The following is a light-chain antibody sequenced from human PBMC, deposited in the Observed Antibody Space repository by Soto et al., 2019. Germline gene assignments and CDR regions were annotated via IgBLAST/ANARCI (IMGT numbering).Light chain of an antibody. J-gene: IGKJ2*01. CDR2: DAS. CDR1: QSVSNY. Sequence: EIVLTQSPATLSLSPGERATLSCRASQSVSNYLAWYQQKPGQAPRLLIYDASNRATDIPARFSGSGSGTDLTLTISSLESEDFGVYYCQQRGKWPRTFGQGTKLEIK. V-gene: IGKV3-11*01. CDR3: QQRGKWPRT.